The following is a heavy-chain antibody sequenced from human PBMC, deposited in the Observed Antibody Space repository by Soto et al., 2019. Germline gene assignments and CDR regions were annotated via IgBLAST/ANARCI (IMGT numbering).Heavy chain of an antibody. CDR3: ARVITSYYYGSGFRWFDP. CDR1: GGSISSGGYS. CDR2: IYHSGST. J-gene: IGHJ5*02. D-gene: IGHD3-10*01. Sequence: QLQLQESGSGLVKPSQTLSLTCAVSGGSISSGGYSWSWIRQPPGKGLEWIGYIYHSGSTYYNPSLKSRVTISVDRSKNQFSLKLSSVTAAVTAVYYCARVITSYYYGSGFRWFDPWGQGTLVTVSS. V-gene: IGHV4-30-2*01.